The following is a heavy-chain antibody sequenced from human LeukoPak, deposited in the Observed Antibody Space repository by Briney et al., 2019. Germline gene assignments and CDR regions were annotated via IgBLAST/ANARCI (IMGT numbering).Heavy chain of an antibody. CDR1: GYSISSGYY. CDR2: IYHSGST. J-gene: IGHJ5*01. D-gene: IGHD2-15*01. CDR3: ARAPVDCSGGSCYPNWFDS. Sequence: SETLSLTCAVSGYSISSGYYWGWIRQPPGKGLEWIGSIYHSGSTYYNPSLKSRVTISVDTSKNQFSLKLSSVTAADTAVYYCARAPVDCSGGSCYPNWFDSWGQGTLVTVSS. V-gene: IGHV4-38-2*01.